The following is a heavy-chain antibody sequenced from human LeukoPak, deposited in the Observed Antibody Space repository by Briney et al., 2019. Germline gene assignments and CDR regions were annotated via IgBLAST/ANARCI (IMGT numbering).Heavy chain of an antibody. J-gene: IGHJ5*02. CDR2: IYYSGST. Sequence: PSETLSLTCTVSGGSISSYYWSWIRQPPGKGLEWIGYIYYSGSTNYNPSLKSRVTISVDTSKNQFSLKLSSVTAADTAVYYCARDSSSTSCYLSGCWFDPWGQGTLVTVSS. CDR3: ARDSSSTSCYLSGCWFDP. CDR1: GGSISSYY. V-gene: IGHV4-59*01. D-gene: IGHD2-2*01.